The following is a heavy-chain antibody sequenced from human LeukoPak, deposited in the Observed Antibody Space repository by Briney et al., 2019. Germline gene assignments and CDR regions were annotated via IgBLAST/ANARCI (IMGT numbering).Heavy chain of an antibody. CDR2: ISSSSSYI. CDR1: GYTFSSYS. CDR3: ARIVGATPDY. Sequence: GGSLRLSCAASGYTFSSYSMNWVRQAPGKGLEWVSSISSSSSYIYYADSVKGRFTISRDNAKNSLYLQMNSLRAEDTAVYYCARIVGATPDYWGQGTLVTVSS. V-gene: IGHV3-21*01. J-gene: IGHJ4*02. D-gene: IGHD1-26*01.